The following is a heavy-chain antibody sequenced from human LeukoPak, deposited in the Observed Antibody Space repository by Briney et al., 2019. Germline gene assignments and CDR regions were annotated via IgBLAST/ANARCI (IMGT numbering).Heavy chain of an antibody. CDR1: GFTVSSNY. Sequence: GGSLRLSCAASGFTVSSNYMSWVRQAPGKGLEWVSVIYSGGSTYYADSVKGRFTISRDNSKNTLYLQMNSLRAEDTAVYYCAKDCRVLRYFDWPPDAFDIWGQGTMVTVSS. CDR3: AKDCRVLRYFDWPPDAFDI. D-gene: IGHD3-9*01. V-gene: IGHV3-53*01. J-gene: IGHJ3*02. CDR2: IYSGGST.